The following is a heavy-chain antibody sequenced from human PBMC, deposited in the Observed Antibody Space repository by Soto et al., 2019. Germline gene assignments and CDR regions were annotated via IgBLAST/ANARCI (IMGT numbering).Heavy chain of an antibody. CDR1: GGTFSSYA. CDR3: ARDQDLAAAGDYYYYGMDV. Sequence: QVQLVQSGAEVKKPGSSVKVSCKASGGTFSSYAISWVRQAPGLGLEWMGGIIPIFGTANYAQKFQGRVTITADESTSTAYMELSSLRSEDTAVYYCARDQDLAAAGDYYYYGMDVWGQGTTVTVSS. D-gene: IGHD6-13*01. CDR2: IIPIFGTA. J-gene: IGHJ6*02. V-gene: IGHV1-69*01.